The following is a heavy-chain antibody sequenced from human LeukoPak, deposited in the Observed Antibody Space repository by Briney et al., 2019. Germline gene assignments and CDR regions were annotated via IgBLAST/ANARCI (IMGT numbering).Heavy chain of an antibody. CDR2: ISSSSSYI. Sequence: GGSLRLSCAASGFTFSSYSMNWVRQAPGKGLEWGSSISSSSSYIYYADSVKGRFTISRDNAKNSLYLQMNSLRAEDTAVYYCARTKYSSSFVLPYYYYGMDVWGQGTTVTVSS. J-gene: IGHJ6*02. V-gene: IGHV3-21*01. D-gene: IGHD6-6*01. CDR1: GFTFSSYS. CDR3: ARTKYSSSFVLPYYYYGMDV.